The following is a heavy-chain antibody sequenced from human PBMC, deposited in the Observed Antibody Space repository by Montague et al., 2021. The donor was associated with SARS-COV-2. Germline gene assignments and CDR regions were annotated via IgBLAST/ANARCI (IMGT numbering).Heavy chain of an antibody. D-gene: IGHD5-12*01. J-gene: IGHJ4*02. CDR1: GFSISSGYY. CDR2: RYQNGAT. V-gene: IGHV4-38-2*02. CDR3: ARGSGYSGYALAY. Sequence: SESLSLTCSVSGFSISSGYYWGWIRQTPGKGLEWIGSRYQNGATYYSPSLKRPVTILLDTSKNQFSLSLTSVTTADTAAYYCARGSGYSGYALAYWGQGTLVTVSS.